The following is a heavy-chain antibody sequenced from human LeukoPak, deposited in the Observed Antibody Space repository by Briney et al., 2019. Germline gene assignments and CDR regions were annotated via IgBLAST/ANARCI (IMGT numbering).Heavy chain of an antibody. CDR1: GHTLAELS. V-gene: IGHV1-24*01. J-gene: IGHJ4*02. CDR3: ATNTYNGYAIDS. D-gene: IGHD5-12*01. Sequence: GASVKVSCKLSGHTLAELSMHWVRQGPGKGLDWMGGFDPESGKTIYAEKFQGRVSMTEDTSTDTAYMELNSLSSEDTAIYYCATNTYNGYAIDSWGQGTLVTVSS. CDR2: FDPESGKT.